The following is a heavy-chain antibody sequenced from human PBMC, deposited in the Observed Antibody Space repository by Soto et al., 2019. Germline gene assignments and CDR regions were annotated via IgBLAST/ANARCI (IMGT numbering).Heavy chain of an antibody. J-gene: IGHJ4*02. CDR3: AGSITGTTLHY. V-gene: IGHV4-30-2*01. Sequence: QLQLQESGSGLVKPSQTLSLTCAVSGGSISSGGYSWSWIRQPPGKGLEWIGYIYHSGSTYYNPSLKRRVTISVDRSKNQFSRKLSSVTAADTAVYYCAGSITGTTLHYWGQGTLVTVCS. CDR1: GGSISSGGYS. CDR2: IYHSGST. D-gene: IGHD1-7*01.